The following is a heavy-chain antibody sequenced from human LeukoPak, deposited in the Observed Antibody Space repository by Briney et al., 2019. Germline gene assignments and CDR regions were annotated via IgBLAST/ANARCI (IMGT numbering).Heavy chain of an antibody. V-gene: IGHV3-30*04. Sequence: GGSLRLSCAASGFTFSTYAMHWVRQAPGKGLEWVAVIPYDGSSKYYADSVKGRFTISRDNSKNTLYLQMNSLRAEDTAVYYCAELGITMIGGVWGKGTTVTISS. CDR2: IPYDGSSK. CDR1: GFTFSTYA. J-gene: IGHJ6*04. CDR3: AELGITMIGGV. D-gene: IGHD3-10*02.